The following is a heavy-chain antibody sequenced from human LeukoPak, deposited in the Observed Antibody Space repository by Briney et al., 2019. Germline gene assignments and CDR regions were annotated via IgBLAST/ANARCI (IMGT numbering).Heavy chain of an antibody. CDR3: ARDRGDDYGDYEASYYFDY. J-gene: IGHJ4*02. CDR2: ISYDGSNK. CDR1: GFTFSSYA. V-gene: IGHV3-30-3*01. D-gene: IGHD4-17*01. Sequence: PGGSLRLSCAASGFTFSSYAMHWVRQAPGKGLEWVAVISYDGSNKYYADSVKGRFTISRDNSKNTLYLQMNSLRAEDTAVYYCARDRGDDYGDYEASYYFDYWGQGTLVTVSS.